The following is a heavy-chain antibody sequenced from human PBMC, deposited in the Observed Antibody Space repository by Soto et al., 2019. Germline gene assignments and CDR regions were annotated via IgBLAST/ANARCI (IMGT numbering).Heavy chain of an antibody. CDR3: ARGPDSGDYATYLHY. CDR2: IIPIFGTA. Sequence: QVQLVQSGAEVKKPGSSVKVSCKASGGTFSSYAISWVRQAPGQGLEWMGGIIPIFGTANYAQKFQGRVTVTAGESTSTAYRELSSLRSEDPAVYYCARGPDSGDYATYLHYRGQGTLVTVSS. D-gene: IGHD4-17*01. V-gene: IGHV1-69*01. J-gene: IGHJ4*02. CDR1: GGTFSSYA.